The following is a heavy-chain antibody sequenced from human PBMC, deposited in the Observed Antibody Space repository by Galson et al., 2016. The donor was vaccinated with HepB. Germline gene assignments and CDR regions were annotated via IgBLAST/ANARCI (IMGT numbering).Heavy chain of an antibody. J-gene: IGHJ4*02. CDR2: ISHDGSLT. Sequence: SLRLSCAASGIVFSSFGMHWVRQAPGKGLEWVALISHDGSLTYYADSVKGRFTISRSNSKDTLYLQMNTLRVEDTAVYYCVAPLKPVAETRPDYWGRGALVTVSS. V-gene: IGHV3-30*03. CDR1: GIVFSSFG. CDR3: VAPLKPVAETRPDY. D-gene: IGHD6-19*01.